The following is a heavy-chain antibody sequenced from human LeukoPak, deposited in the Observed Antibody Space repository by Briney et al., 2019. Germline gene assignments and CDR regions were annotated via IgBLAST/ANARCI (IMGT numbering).Heavy chain of an antibody. J-gene: IGHJ6*04. CDR3: ARCPPRLRYFANYYYGMDV. CDR1: GYSISSGYY. V-gene: IGHV4-38-2*01. D-gene: IGHD3-9*01. Sequence: SETLSLTCAVSGYSISSGYYWGWIRQPPGQGLEWIGSIYHSGSTYYNPSLKSRVTISVDTSKNQFSLKLSSVTAADTAVYYCARCPPRLRYFANYYYGMDVWGKGTTVTVSS. CDR2: IYHSGST.